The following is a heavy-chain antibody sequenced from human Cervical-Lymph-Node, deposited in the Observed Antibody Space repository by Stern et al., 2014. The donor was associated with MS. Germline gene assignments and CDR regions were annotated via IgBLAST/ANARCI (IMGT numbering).Heavy chain of an antibody. J-gene: IGHJ4*02. CDR2: IWYDGSNK. CDR3: ARGLGTYDSSGYWVFDY. V-gene: IGHV3-33*01. D-gene: IGHD3-22*01. Sequence: MQLVESGGGVVQPGGSLRLSCAASGFTFSSYGMHWVRQAPGKGLEWVAVIWYDGSNKYYADSVKGRFTISRDNSKNTLYLQMNSLRAEDTAVYYCARGLGTYDSSGYWVFDYWGQGTLVTVSS. CDR1: GFTFSSYG.